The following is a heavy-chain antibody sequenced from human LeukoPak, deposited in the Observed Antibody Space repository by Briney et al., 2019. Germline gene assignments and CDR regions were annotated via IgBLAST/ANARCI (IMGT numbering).Heavy chain of an antibody. CDR2: IYYSGST. Sequence: SQTLSLNCTVSGGSISSGGYYWRWIRQHPGKGLEWIGYIYYSGSTYYNPSLKSRVTISVDTSKNQFSLKLSSVTAADTAVYYCARVPYGGNSGVIDYWGQGTLVTVSS. V-gene: IGHV4-31*03. CDR3: ARVPYGGNSGVIDY. D-gene: IGHD4-23*01. CDR1: GGSISSGGYY. J-gene: IGHJ4*02.